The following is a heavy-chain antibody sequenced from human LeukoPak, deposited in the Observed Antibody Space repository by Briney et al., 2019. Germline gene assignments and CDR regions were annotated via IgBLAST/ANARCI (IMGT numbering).Heavy chain of an antibody. CDR1: GGSISSYY. Sequence: SETLSLTCTVSGGSISSYYWSWLRQPPGKGLEWIGYIYYSGSTNYNPSLKSRVTISVDTSKNQFSLKLSSVTAADTAVYYCAREIQGWVAFAIAAAGKGGYYYYYMDVWGKGTTVTVSS. CDR2: IYYSGST. V-gene: IGHV4-59*01. J-gene: IGHJ6*03. D-gene: IGHD6-13*01. CDR3: AREIQGWVAFAIAAAGKGGYYYYYMDV.